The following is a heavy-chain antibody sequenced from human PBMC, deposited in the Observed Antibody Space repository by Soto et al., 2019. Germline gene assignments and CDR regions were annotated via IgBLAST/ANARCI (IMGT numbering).Heavy chain of an antibody. CDR1: GFSLSTSGVG. CDR3: AHSTGSWYLFDY. J-gene: IGHJ4*02. Sequence: ESGPTREPTQTLTLTCTFSGFSLSTSGVGVGWIRQPPGKALEWLALIYWDDDKRYSPSLKSRLTITKDTSKNQVVLTMTNMDPVDTATYYCAHSTGSWYLFDYWGQGTLVTVSS. CDR2: IYWDDDK. D-gene: IGHD6-13*01. V-gene: IGHV2-5*02.